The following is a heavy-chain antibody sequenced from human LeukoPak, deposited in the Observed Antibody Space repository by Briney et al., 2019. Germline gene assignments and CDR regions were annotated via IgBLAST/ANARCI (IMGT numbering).Heavy chain of an antibody. D-gene: IGHD6-13*01. V-gene: IGHV3-30*04. CDR2: ISYDGSNK. CDR1: GFTFSSYA. CDR3: AKSFGPVIAAAGTGAD. J-gene: IGHJ4*02. Sequence: QSGGSLRLSCAASGFTFSSYAMHWVRQAPGKGLEWVAVISYDGSNKYYADSVKGRFTISRDNSKNTLYLQMNSLRGEDTAVYYCAKSFGPVIAAAGTGADWGQGTLVTVSS.